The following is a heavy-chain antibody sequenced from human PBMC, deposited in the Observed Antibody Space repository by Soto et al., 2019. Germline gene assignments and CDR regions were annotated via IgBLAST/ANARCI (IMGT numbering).Heavy chain of an antibody. CDR3: ARGVRTGFYGMDV. Sequence: ASVKVSCKASGGTFSNYAISWVLQAPGQGLEWVGGITPMFGTSNYAQNFQGRVSITADESTSTAYMELSSLRSEDTAVYYCARGVRTGFYGMDVWGQGTTVTVSS. D-gene: IGHD3-10*01. J-gene: IGHJ6*02. V-gene: IGHV1-69*13. CDR2: ITPMFGTS. CDR1: GGTFSNYA.